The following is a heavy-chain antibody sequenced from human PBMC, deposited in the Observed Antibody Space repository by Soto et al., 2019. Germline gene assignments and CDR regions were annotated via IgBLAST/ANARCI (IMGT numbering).Heavy chain of an antibody. V-gene: IGHV3-23*01. D-gene: IGHD4-4*01. CDR1: GFTFNAYA. CDR3: ARVASDYINSVDH. CDR2: IGGSGGNR. J-gene: IGHJ4*02. Sequence: EVQLLESVGGLVQPGGSLRLSCAASGFTFNAYAMTWVRQAPGKGLEWVSAIGGSGGNRYYAASVRGRFTISRDNSKDTVDLQMNSLRVEDTAVYYCARVASDYINSVDHWGQGILVSVSS.